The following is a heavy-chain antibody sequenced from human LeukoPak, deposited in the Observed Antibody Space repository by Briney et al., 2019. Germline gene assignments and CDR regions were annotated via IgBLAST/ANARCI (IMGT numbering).Heavy chain of an antibody. Sequence: SETLSLTCTVSGGSISSYYWTWIRQPAGKGLEWIGRIYTSGNTKYNPSLKSRVTMSVDTSKNQFSLKLTSVTAADTAMYYCMRAWQQLAYGFDIWGQGTMVTVSS. D-gene: IGHD6-13*01. CDR2: IYTSGNT. CDR1: GGSISSYY. V-gene: IGHV4-4*07. CDR3: MRAWQQLAYGFDI. J-gene: IGHJ3*02.